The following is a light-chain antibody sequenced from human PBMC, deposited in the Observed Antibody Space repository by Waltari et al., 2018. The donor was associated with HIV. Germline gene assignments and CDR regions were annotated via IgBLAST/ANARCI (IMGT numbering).Light chain of an antibody. CDR3: ASWDDGLRGHV. Sequence: QPDLTQPPPVSGTPAQRPNIPCSGKNSNTGRTYAYWYRQVPGTAPSLLVYRNDQRPSGVVDRFSGSRSGASASLVISGLRVDDEGDYYCASWDDGLRGHVFGGGTTVSV. CDR2: RND. V-gene: IGLV1-47*01. CDR1: NSNTGRTY. J-gene: IGLJ1*01.